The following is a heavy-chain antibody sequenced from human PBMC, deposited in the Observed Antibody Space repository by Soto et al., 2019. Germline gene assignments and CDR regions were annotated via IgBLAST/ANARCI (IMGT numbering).Heavy chain of an antibody. CDR2: ISAGSDAI. CDR3: ARLYTTSRVGAWFDP. J-gene: IGHJ5*02. D-gene: IGHD3-16*01. Sequence: EGQLVESGGGLVLPGGSLRLSCAASGFIFSTYTLNWVRQAPGKGLEWVSYISAGSDAIHYADSVKCRFTVSRDNAKNSLFLQMNSLRDEDTAVYYCARLYTTSRVGAWFDPWGQGTLVTVSS. CDR1: GFIFSTYT. V-gene: IGHV3-48*02.